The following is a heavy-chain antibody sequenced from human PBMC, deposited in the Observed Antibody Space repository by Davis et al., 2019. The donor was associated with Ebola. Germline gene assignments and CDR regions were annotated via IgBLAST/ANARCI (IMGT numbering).Heavy chain of an antibody. Sequence: GESLKISCKGSGYSFTSYWIGWVRQMPGKGLEWMGIIYPGDSDTRYSPSFQGQVTISADKSISTAYLQWSSLKASYTAIYYCARQIHHFLSGPRTWFDPWGQGTLVTVSS. D-gene: IGHD3-3*02. V-gene: IGHV5-51*01. CDR3: ARQIHHFLSGPRTWFDP. J-gene: IGHJ5*02. CDR2: IYPGDSDT. CDR1: GYSFTSYW.